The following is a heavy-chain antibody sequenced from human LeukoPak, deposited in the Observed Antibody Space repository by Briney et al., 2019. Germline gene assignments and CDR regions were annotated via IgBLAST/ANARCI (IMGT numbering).Heavy chain of an antibody. V-gene: IGHV1-69*05. CDR3: ARGPNHSSSWYGWFDP. CDR2: IIPIFGTA. CDR1: GGTFSSCA. D-gene: IGHD6-13*01. J-gene: IGHJ5*02. Sequence: ASVKVSCKASGGTFSSCAISWVRQAPGQGLEWMGGIIPIFGTANYAQKFQGRVTITTDESTSTAYMELSSLRSEDTAVYYCARGPNHSSSWYGWFDPWGQGTLVTVSS.